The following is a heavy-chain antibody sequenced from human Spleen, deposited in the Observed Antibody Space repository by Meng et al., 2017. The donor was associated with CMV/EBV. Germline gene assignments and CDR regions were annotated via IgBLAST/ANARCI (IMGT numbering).Heavy chain of an antibody. CDR2: IIPIFGTA. Sequence: SVKVSCKASGYTFTGYYMHWVRQAPGQGLEWMGGIIPIFGTANYAQKFQGRVTITTDESTSTAYMELSSLRSEDTAVYYCARAPDLSLELPEYGMDVWGQGTTVTVSS. J-gene: IGHJ6*02. V-gene: IGHV1-69*05. D-gene: IGHD1-7*01. CDR3: ARAPDLSLELPEYGMDV. CDR1: GYTFTGYY.